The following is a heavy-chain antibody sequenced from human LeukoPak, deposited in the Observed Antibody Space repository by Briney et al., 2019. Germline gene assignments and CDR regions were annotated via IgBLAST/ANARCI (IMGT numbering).Heavy chain of an antibody. V-gene: IGHV4-4*02. D-gene: IGHD4-23*01. CDR1: GGSITSSNW. CDR2: IYHSGST. Sequence: SGTLSLTCAVSGGSITSSNWWTWVRPPPGKGLGWVGGIYHSGSTNYNPSLKRRVTILVDTSNNQFFLRLTFVTAAATAVYSCTRNAGTSDVDYWGQGTLVTVSS. J-gene: IGHJ4*02. CDR3: TRNAGTSDVDY.